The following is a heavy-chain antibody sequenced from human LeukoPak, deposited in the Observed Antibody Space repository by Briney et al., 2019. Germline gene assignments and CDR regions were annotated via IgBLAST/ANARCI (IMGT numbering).Heavy chain of an antibody. Sequence: SETLSLTCTVSGGSISNYYWTWIRQPPGKGPEWIGYIYYTGATAYNPSLKSRVTISVDTSENQFSLKLNSVTDADTAIYYCARTSRHFYTSGSASKSWPDGMDVWGPGTTVTVSS. J-gene: IGHJ6*02. V-gene: IGHV4-59*01. D-gene: IGHD3-10*01. CDR2: IYYTGAT. CDR3: ARTSRHFYTSGSASKSWPDGMDV. CDR1: GGSISNYY.